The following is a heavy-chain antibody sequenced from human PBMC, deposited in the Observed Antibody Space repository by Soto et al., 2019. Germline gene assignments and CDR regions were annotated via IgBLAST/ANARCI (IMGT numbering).Heavy chain of an antibody. CDR1: GFTFSNEW. J-gene: IGHJ4*02. CDR2: IRGSGSEK. V-gene: IGHV3-7*01. Sequence: GGSLRLSCAASGFTFSNEWMSWVRQAPGKGLEWVANIRGSGSEKYYVDSVKGRFTISRDNAKNSLYLQMNSLRAEDTAVYYCASGVVTPWWGQGTLVTVSS. D-gene: IGHD3-3*01. CDR3: ASGVVTPW.